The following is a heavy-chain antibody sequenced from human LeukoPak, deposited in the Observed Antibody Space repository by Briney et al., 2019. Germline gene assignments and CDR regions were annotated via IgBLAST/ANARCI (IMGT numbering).Heavy chain of an antibody. V-gene: IGHV1-24*01. CDR1: GYTLSEFS. D-gene: IGHD5-18*01. J-gene: IGHJ3*02. CDR3: ATSRGVDTIMVTCNTFDI. CDR2: FDPEDGET. Sequence: ASVKVSCKVSGYTLSEFSMHWVRQAPGKGLEWMGNFDPEDGETIYAQKFQGRVTMTEDTSTDTAYMELSNLRSEDTAVYYCATSRGVDTIMVTCNTFDIWGQGTKVTVSS.